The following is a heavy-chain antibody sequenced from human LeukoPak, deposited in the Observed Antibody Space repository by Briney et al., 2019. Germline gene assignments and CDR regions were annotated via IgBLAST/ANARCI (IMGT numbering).Heavy chain of an antibody. D-gene: IGHD6-13*01. Sequence: GGSLRLSCAASGFNFSIYNMNWARQAPGKGLEWVSCIGTSSNYIYYADSVKGRFTISRDNAKNSLYLQMNSLRAEDTAVYYCARDGSSSGGDFDYWGQGTLVTVSS. V-gene: IGHV3-21*01. CDR1: GFNFSIYN. CDR3: ARDGSSSGGDFDY. J-gene: IGHJ4*02. CDR2: IGTSSNYI.